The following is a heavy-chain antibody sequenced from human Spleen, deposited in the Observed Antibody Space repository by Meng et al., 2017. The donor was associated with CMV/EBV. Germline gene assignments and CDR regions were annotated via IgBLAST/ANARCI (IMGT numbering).Heavy chain of an antibody. Sequence: GGSLRLSCKGSGYSFTNHWIGWVRQMPGKGLEWMGIIYPDDSDTRYSPSFRGQVTISADKSISTAYLQWSSLEASDTAMYYCARHRDCSGGSCRLVDYYGIDVWGQGTTVTVSS. CDR1: GYSFTNHW. D-gene: IGHD2-15*01. J-gene: IGHJ6*02. CDR3: ARHRDCSGGSCRLVDYYGIDV. V-gene: IGHV5-51*01. CDR2: IYPDDSDT.